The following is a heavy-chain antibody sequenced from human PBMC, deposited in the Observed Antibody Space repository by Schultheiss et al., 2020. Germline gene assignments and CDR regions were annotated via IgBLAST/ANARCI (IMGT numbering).Heavy chain of an antibody. CDR3: ARRPGYCSSTSCSAHFDY. J-gene: IGHJ4*02. V-gene: IGHV3-30*04. CDR1: GFTFSSYA. D-gene: IGHD2-2*01. Sequence: GESLKISCAASGFTFSSYAMHWVRQAPGKGLEWVAVIWYDGSNKYYADSVKGRFTISRDNSKNTLYLQMNSLRAEDTAVYYCARRPGYCSSTSCSAHFDYWGQGTLVTVAS. CDR2: IWYDGSNK.